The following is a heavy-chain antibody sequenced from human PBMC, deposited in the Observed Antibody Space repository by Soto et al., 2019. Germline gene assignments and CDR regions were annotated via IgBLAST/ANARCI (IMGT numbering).Heavy chain of an antibody. V-gene: IGHV3-11*01. Sequence: GGSLRLSCAASGFTFSDYYMSWIRQAPGKGLEWASYITSSGSTIYYADSVKGRFTISRDNAKNSLYLQMNSLRAEDTAVYYCAREKTAMVTVDYWGQGTLVTVSS. CDR3: AREKTAMVTVDY. CDR1: GFTFSDYY. CDR2: ITSSGSTI. D-gene: IGHD5-18*01. J-gene: IGHJ4*02.